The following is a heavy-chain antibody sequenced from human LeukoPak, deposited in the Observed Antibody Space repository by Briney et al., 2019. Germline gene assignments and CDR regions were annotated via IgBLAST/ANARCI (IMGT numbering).Heavy chain of an antibody. D-gene: IGHD3-10*01. CDR1: GGSFSGYY. CDR3: ASSITMVRGVIPPPDY. Sequence: SETLSLTCAVYGGSFSGYYWSWIRQPPGKGLEWIGEINHSGSTNYNPSLKSRVTISVDTSKNQFSLKLSSVTAADTAVYYCASSITMVRGVIPPPDYWGQGTLVTVSS. V-gene: IGHV4-34*01. J-gene: IGHJ4*02. CDR2: INHSGST.